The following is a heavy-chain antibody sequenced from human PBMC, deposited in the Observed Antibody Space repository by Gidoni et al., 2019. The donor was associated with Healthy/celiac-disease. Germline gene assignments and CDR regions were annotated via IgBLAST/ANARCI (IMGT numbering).Heavy chain of an antibody. Sequence: EVQLVESGGGLIQPGGSLRLSCAASGFTVGSNYMSRVRQAPGKGLEWVSVMYSGGSTYYAESVKGRFTISRDNSKNTLYLQMNSLRAEDTAVYDCARDCSGGSCYDSSTLYYYYGMDVWGQGTTVTVSS. CDR1: GFTVGSNY. D-gene: IGHD2-15*01. CDR3: ARDCSGGSCYDSSTLYYYYGMDV. CDR2: MYSGGST. J-gene: IGHJ6*02. V-gene: IGHV3-53*01.